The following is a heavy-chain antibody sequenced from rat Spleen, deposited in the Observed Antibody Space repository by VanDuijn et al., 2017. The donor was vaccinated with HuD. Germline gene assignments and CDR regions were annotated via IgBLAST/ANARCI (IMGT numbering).Heavy chain of an antibody. CDR1: GFTFSNYY. Sequence: EVHLVKSGGDLVQPGRSMQLSCAASGFTFSNYYMAWIRQAPGKGLEWVASIIQTGGNTYYPDSVKGRFTISRDNAKSTLYLQMDSLRSEDTATYYCTTAGIRGTGGYWGQGVMVTVSS. CDR2: IIQTGGNT. D-gene: IGHD4-3*01. J-gene: IGHJ2*01. V-gene: IGHV5-25*01. CDR3: TTAGIRGTGGY.